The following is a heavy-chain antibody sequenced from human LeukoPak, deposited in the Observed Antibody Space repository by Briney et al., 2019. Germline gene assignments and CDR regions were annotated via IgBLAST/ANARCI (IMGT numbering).Heavy chain of an antibody. D-gene: IGHD6-19*01. V-gene: IGHV3-30*02. CDR2: IRFDGSNK. Sequence: GGSLRLSCAASGFTFSRYGMHWVRQAPGKGLELVAFIRFDGSNKYYADSVKGRFTISRDNSKNTLHPQMSSLRGEDTAVYYCAKDFTYAVAGRGDFDYWGQGTLVTVSS. CDR3: AKDFTYAVAGRGDFDY. J-gene: IGHJ4*02. CDR1: GFTFSRYG.